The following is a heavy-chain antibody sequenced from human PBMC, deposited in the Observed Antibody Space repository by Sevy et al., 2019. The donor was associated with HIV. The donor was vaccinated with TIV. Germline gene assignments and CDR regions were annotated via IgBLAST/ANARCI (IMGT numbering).Heavy chain of an antibody. CDR2: ISHDTTVK. CDR1: VFTFSDYV. J-gene: IGHJ4*02. Sequence: GGSLRLSCAASVFTFSDYVRHWVRQAPGKGLEWLARISHDTTVKYYADSLKGRFTISRDNSKNTLYLQMNSLRHEDTAVYHCARDADWSLNYWGQGTLVTVSS. V-gene: IGHV3-30*04. CDR3: ARDADWSLNY. D-gene: IGHD3-9*01.